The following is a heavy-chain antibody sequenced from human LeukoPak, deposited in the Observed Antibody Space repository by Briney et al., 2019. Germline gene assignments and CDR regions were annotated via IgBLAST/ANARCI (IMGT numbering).Heavy chain of an antibody. CDR2: TRNKNYGRTT. CDR3: FRVSYDAYPPYYFDY. CDR1: GFTFNDYG. V-gene: IGHV3-49*04. Sequence: GGSLRLSCSTSGFTFNDYGVTWVRQAPGKGLEWVGLTRNKNYGRTTEYAASVKGRFTISRDDSKSIAYLQLNSLKTEDTAVYYCFRVSYDAYPPYYFDYWGQGTLVTVSS. D-gene: IGHD1-1*01. J-gene: IGHJ4*02.